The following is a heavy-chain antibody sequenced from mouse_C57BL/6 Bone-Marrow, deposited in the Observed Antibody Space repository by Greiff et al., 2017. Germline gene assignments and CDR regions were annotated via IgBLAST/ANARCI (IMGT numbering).Heavy chain of an antibody. Sequence: VQLQQPGAELVKPGASVKLSCKASGYTFTSYWITWVKQRPGQGLEWIGDIYPGSGSTNYNEKFKSKATLTVDTSSSTAYMQLSSLTSEDSAVYDYARGRLAYGAMDYWGQGTAVTVTS. CDR2: IYPGSGST. J-gene: IGHJ4*01. CDR1: GYTFTSYW. CDR3: ARGRLAYGAMDY. D-gene: IGHD1-1*01. V-gene: IGHV1-55*01.